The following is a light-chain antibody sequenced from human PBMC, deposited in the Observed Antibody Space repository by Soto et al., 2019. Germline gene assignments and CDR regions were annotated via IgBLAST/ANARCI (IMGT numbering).Light chain of an antibody. CDR2: ATS. V-gene: IGKV1-39*01. CDR3: QQSYITPNT. CDR1: QSISSY. J-gene: IGKJ5*01. Sequence: DIQITQSPSSLSASVGDRVTITCRASQSISSYLNWYQQKPGKAPKLLIYATSSLQSGVPSRFSGSGSGTDFTLTISSLQPEEFATYYCQQSYITPNTFGVGARLDIK.